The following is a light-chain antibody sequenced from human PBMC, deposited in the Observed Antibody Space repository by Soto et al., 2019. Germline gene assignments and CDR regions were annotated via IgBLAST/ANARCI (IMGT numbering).Light chain of an antibody. J-gene: IGLJ1*01. CDR3: SSYTGTYTYV. CDR1: RNDIGDYSF. CDR2: EVS. V-gene: IGLV2-14*01. Sequence: QSVLTQPASVSGSPGQSITISCTGTRNDIGDYSFVSWYQQHPGKVPELLIYEVSDRPSGISSRFSGSKSGNTASLTISGLQAEDEAHYYCSSYTGTYTYVFGTGTNVTVL.